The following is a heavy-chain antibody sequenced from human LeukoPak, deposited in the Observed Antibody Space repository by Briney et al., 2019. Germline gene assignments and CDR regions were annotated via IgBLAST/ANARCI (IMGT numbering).Heavy chain of an antibody. CDR3: ARYGGDSTYYYYGMDV. D-gene: IGHD2-21*02. CDR2: INPNSGGT. CDR1: GYTFTGYY. V-gene: IGHV1-2*02. Sequence: GASVKVSCTASGYTFTGYYMHWVRQAPGQGLEWMGWINPNSGGTNYGQKFQGRVTMTRDTSISTAYMELSRLRSDDTAVYYCARYGGDSTYYYYGMDVWGQGTTVTVSS. J-gene: IGHJ6*02.